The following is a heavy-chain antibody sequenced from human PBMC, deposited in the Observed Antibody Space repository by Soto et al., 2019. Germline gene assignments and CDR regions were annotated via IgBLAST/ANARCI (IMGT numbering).Heavy chain of an antibody. V-gene: IGHV1-46*03. CDR3: ARGGQTTTIVVVVRNNWFDP. CDR1: VYTFTSYY. J-gene: IGHJ5*02. D-gene: IGHD2-15*01. CDR2: INHSGGST. Sequence: ASVTVSCKASVYTFTSYYIHWVRPAPGQGREGMGIINHSGGSTSYAQKLRGRVTMTRDTSTSTVYMELSSLRSEVTAVYYCARGGQTTTIVVVVRNNWFDPWGQGTLVTVSS.